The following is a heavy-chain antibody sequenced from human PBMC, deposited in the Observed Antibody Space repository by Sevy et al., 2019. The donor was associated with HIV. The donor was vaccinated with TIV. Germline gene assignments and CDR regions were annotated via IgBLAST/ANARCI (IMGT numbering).Heavy chain of an antibody. D-gene: IGHD3-16*02. V-gene: IGHV3-64D*06. J-gene: IGHJ4*02. CDR3: VKDLMITFWGVIATDY. Sequence: GGSLRLSCSASGFTFSSYAMHWVRQAPGKGLEYVSAISSNGGSTYYADSVKGRFTISRDNSKNTLYLQMSSLRAEDTAVYYCVKDLMITFWGVIATDYWGQGTLVTVSS. CDR2: ISSNGGST. CDR1: GFTFSSYA.